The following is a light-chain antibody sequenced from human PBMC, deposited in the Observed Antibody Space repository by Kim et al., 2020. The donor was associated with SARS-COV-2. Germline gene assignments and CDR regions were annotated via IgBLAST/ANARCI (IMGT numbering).Light chain of an antibody. J-gene: IGKJ4*01. V-gene: IGKV3-11*01. CDR3: QQRGSWPPAVT. Sequence: PGDRATLSCRASQNIDTSLAWYQQTPGQAPRLLVYDAAIRAAGIPDRFSGSGSGTDFTLTVSSLEPEDFAIYYCQQRGSWPPAVTFGGGTKVDIK. CDR2: DAA. CDR1: QNIDTS.